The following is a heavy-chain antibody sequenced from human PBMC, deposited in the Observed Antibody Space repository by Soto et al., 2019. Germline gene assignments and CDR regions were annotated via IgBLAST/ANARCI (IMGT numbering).Heavy chain of an antibody. J-gene: IGHJ6*02. CDR2: MNPNSGNT. D-gene: IGHD5-18*01. CDR3: ARGGEIQLWTRYYYYGMDV. CDR1: GYTFTSYD. Sequence: ASVKVSCKASGYTFTSYDINWVRQATGQGLEWMGWMNPNSGNTGYAQKFQGRVTMTRNTSISTAYMELSSLRSEDTAVYYCARGGEIQLWTRYYYYGMDVWGQGTKVTVSS. V-gene: IGHV1-8*01.